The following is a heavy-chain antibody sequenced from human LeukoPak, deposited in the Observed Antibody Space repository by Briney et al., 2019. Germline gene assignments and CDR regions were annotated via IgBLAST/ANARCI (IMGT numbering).Heavy chain of an antibody. J-gene: IGHJ4*02. CDR3: AKDLPSTYYYDSSGYYPGPYYFDY. CDR2: ISGGGGST. Sequence: GGSLRLSCAASGFTFSSYGMSWVRQAPGKGLEWVSAISGGGGSTYYADSVKGRFTISRDNSKNTLYLQMNSLRAEDTAVYYCAKDLPSTYYYDSSGYYPGPYYFDYWGQGTLVTVSS. V-gene: IGHV3-23*01. D-gene: IGHD3-22*01. CDR1: GFTFSSYG.